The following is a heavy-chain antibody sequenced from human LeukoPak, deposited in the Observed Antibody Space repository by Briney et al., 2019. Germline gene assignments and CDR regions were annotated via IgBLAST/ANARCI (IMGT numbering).Heavy chain of an antibody. J-gene: IGHJ4*02. CDR3: ARGRPHGNDY. V-gene: IGHV3-30*03. Sequence: GRSLRLSCAASGFTFSSYGMHWVRQAPGKGLEWVAVISYDGSNKYYADSVKGRFTISRDNAKNTLYLQMNSLRVEDTAVYYCARGRPHGNDYWGQGTLATVSS. D-gene: IGHD4-23*01. CDR1: GFTFSSYG. CDR2: ISYDGSNK.